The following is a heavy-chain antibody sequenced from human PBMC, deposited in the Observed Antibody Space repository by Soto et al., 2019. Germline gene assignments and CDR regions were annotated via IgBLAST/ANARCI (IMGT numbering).Heavy chain of an antibody. V-gene: IGHV3-73*01. CDR2: IRSKANSYAT. J-gene: IGHJ3*01. CDR1: GFTFSGSA. CDR3: TTTYCSSTSCPA. D-gene: IGHD2-2*01. Sequence: GGSLRLSCAASGFTFSGSAMHWVRQTSGKGLEWVGRIRSKANSYATAYAASVKGRFTISRDDSKNTAYLQMNSLKTEDTAVYYCTTTYCSSTSCPAWGQGTRVTVSS.